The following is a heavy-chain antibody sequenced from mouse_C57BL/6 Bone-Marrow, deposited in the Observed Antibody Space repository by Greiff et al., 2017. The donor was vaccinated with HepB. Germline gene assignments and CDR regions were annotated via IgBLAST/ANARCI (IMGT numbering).Heavy chain of an antibody. D-gene: IGHD2-3*01. J-gene: IGHJ3*01. V-gene: IGHV1-82*01. Sequence: VQLQQSGPELVKPGASVKISCKASGYAFSSSWRTWVKQRPGKGFEWIGRIYPGDGDTNYNGKFKGKATLTADKSSSTAYMQLSSLTSEDSAVYFCAREDYDGYSWFAYWGQGTLVTVSA. CDR1: GYAFSSSW. CDR3: AREDYDGYSWFAY. CDR2: IYPGDGDT.